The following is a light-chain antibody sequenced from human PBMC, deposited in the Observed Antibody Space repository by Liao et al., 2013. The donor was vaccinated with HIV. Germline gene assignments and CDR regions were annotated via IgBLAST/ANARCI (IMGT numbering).Light chain of an antibody. CDR1: NLGDKF. J-gene: IGLJ2*01. CDR3: LAWDSSTVV. CDR2: QDI. V-gene: IGLV3-1*01. Sequence: SYELTQPPSVSVSPGQTASITCSGDNLGDKFSCWYYQKPGQSPVLVIYQDIKRPSGIPERFSGSNSGNTATLTISGTQPMDEADYYCLAWDSSTVVFGGGTKLTVL.